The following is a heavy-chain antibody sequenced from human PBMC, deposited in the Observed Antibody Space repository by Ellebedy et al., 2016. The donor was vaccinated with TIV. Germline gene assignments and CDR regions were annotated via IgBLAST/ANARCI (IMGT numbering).Heavy chain of an antibody. CDR2: ISSRSSSK. D-gene: IGHD6-13*01. Sequence: GESLKISCAASGFIFSRYSMRCVRQAPGKGLEWVSFISSRSSSKYYADTVKGRRTISRDNAKNSLFLHMNSLRAEDTAVYYCVRANNYNSSWYERYWGQGTLVTVSP. J-gene: IGHJ4*02. CDR1: GFIFSRYS. V-gene: IGHV3-21*01. CDR3: VRANNYNSSWYERY.